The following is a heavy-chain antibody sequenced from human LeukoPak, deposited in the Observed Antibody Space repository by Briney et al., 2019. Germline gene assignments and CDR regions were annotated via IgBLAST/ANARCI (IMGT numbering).Heavy chain of an antibody. CDR3: ARVGYGSGSYTEAFDY. V-gene: IGHV4-61*08. D-gene: IGHD3-10*01. Sequence: SETLSLTCTVSGGSISSGGYYWSWIRQHPGKGLEWIGYIYYSGSTNYNPSLKSRVTISVDTSKNQFSLKLSSVTAADTAVYYCARVGYGSGSYTEAFDYWGQGTLVTVSS. CDR1: GGSISSGGYY. CDR2: IYYSGST. J-gene: IGHJ4*02.